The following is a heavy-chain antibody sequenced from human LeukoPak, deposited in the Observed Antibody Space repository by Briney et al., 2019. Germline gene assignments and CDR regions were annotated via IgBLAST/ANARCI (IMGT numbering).Heavy chain of an antibody. CDR1: GGTFSSYA. J-gene: IGHJ4*02. CDR3: ARAAYNWN. D-gene: IGHD1-20*01. V-gene: IGHV1-69*05. Sequence: VASVKVSCKASGGTFSSYAISWVRQAPGQGLEWMGGIIPIFGTANYAQKFQGRVTITTDESTSTAYMELSSLRAEDTALYYCARAAYNWNWGQGTLVTASS. CDR2: IIPIFGTA.